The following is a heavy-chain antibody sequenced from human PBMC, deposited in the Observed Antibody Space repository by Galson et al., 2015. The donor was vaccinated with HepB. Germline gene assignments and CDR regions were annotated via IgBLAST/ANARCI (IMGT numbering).Heavy chain of an antibody. Sequence: SLRLSCAASGFTFSSYAMHWVRQAPGKGLEWVAVISYDGSNKYYADSVKGRFTISRDNSKNTLYLQMNSLRAEDTAVYYCAREGSSRLGGYYYYYYGMDVWGQGTTVTVSS. J-gene: IGHJ6*02. CDR2: ISYDGSNK. V-gene: IGHV3-30*04. CDR1: GFTFSSYA. CDR3: AREGSSRLGGYYYYYYGMDV. D-gene: IGHD6-13*01.